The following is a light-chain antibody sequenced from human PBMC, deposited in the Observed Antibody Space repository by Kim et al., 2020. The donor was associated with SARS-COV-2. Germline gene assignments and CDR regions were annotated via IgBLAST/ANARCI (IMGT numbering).Light chain of an antibody. CDR2: KAS. CDR3: QQYNIFWT. Sequence: SASVGDRTTITCRASQSITKWLAWYPQKPGKAPKLLIYKASSLESGVPSRFSGSGSGTEFTLTISSLQPDDFATYYCQQYNIFWTFGQGTKVDIK. J-gene: IGKJ1*01. V-gene: IGKV1-5*03. CDR1: QSITKW.